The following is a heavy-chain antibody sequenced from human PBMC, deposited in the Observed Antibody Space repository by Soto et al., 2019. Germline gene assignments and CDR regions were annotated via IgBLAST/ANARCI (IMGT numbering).Heavy chain of an antibody. V-gene: IGHV3-21*01. Sequence: GGSLRLSCAASGFTFSSYSMNWVRQAPGKGLEWVSSISSSSSYIYYADSVKGRFTISRDNAKNSLYLQMNSLRAEDTAVYYCARDQRSSTSPHYYMDVWGKGTTVTVSS. CDR1: GFTFSSYS. CDR3: ARDQRSSTSPHYYMDV. J-gene: IGHJ6*03. D-gene: IGHD2-2*01. CDR2: ISSSSSYI.